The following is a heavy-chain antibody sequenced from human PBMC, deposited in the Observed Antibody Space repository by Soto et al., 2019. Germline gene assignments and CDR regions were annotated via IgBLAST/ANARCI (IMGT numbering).Heavy chain of an antibody. J-gene: IGHJ5*02. CDR1: GYSFISYW. V-gene: IGHV5-51*01. D-gene: IGHD3-10*01. Sequence: PGESLKISCKGSGYSFISYWIGWVRQMPGRGLEWMGIIYPHDSDTRYSPSFQGQVTISADKSISTAYLQWSSLKASDSAMYYCARLYCSGQWNWFDPWGQGTLVTVSS. CDR2: IYPHDSDT. CDR3: ARLYCSGQWNWFDP.